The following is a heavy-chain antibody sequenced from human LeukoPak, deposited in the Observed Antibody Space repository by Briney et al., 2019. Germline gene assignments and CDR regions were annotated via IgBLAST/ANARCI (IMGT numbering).Heavy chain of an antibody. J-gene: IGHJ4*02. CDR3: ARAVMGNWHDY. V-gene: IGHV4-39*01. Sequence: SETLSLTCTVSGGSINSNNYYWGWIRQPPGKGLEWIGSIYSSGSAYYNPSLKSRVTISVDTSKNQFSLRLSSVTAADTAVYYCARAVMGNWHDYWGQGTLVTVSS. CDR1: GGSINSNNYY. CDR2: IYSSGSA. D-gene: IGHD1-1*01.